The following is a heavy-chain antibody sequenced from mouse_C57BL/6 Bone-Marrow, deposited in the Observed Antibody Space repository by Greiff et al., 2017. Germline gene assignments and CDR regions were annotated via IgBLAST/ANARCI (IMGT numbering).Heavy chain of an antibody. CDR2: IDPSASYT. V-gene: IGHV1-50*01. CDR1: GYTFTSYW. CDR3: AELGDWFDY. J-gene: IGHJ3*01. Sequence: QVQLQQPGAELVKPGASVKLSCEASGYTFTSYWMPWVKQRPGQGLEWIGAIDPSASYTTYHQKFKGKATVTVDTSSSTAYMQRSSRTSEDSAVYYSAELGDWFDYWGQGTMVTVSA. D-gene: IGHD2-12*01.